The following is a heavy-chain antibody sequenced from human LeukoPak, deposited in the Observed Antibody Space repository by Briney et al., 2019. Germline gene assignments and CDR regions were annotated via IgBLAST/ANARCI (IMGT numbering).Heavy chain of an antibody. CDR1: GFTFSNYG. Sequence: GGSLRLSCAASGFTFSNYGMNWVRQAPGKGLEWVSVTDTSGVITYYTDSVKGRFTISRDNSKNTLNLQMDSLRVEATAVYYCAKGDTGVIRRYYLDSWGQGTLVTVSS. CDR2: TDTSGVIT. D-gene: IGHD5-18*01. V-gene: IGHV3-23*05. CDR3: AKGDTGVIRRYYLDS. J-gene: IGHJ4*02.